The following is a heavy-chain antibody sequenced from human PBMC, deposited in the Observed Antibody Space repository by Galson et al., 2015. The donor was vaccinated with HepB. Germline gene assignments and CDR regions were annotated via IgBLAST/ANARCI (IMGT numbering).Heavy chain of an antibody. J-gene: IGHJ6*02. V-gene: IGHV1-69*13. CDR2: IISIFGTA. Sequence: SVKVSCKASGGTFSNYAINWVRQAPGQGLEWMGGIISIFGTANYAQNSQGRVMITADESTSTAYMELSSLRSEDTAVYYCAGSISPHYCYYGMDVRGQGTTVPVSS. CDR3: AGSISPHYCYYGMDV. CDR1: GGTFSNYA. D-gene: IGHD2-2*01.